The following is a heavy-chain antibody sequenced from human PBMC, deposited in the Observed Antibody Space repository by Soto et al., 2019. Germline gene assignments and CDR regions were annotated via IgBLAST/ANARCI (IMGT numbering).Heavy chain of an antibody. CDR3: ARDLPPVDY. CDR1: GYTFSSYH. Sequence: QIQLVQSGAEVKKPGASVKVSCKASGYTFSSYHITWVRQAHGQGLEWMGWISAYNGNTNYAQNPQGRVTMTTDPSTSTAYMELRSLRSDDTAVYYCARDLPPVDYWGQGTLVTVSS. J-gene: IGHJ4*02. V-gene: IGHV1-18*01. CDR2: ISAYNGNT.